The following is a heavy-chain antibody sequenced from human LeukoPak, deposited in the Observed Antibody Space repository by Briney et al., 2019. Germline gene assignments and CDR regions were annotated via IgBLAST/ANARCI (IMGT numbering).Heavy chain of an antibody. CDR3: ARGSLSTGSYYVGPDYYYGMDV. J-gene: IGHJ6*02. V-gene: IGHV4-4*02. Sequence: SETLSLTCAVSGGSISSSNWWSWVRQPPGKGLEWIGEIYHSGSTNYNPSLKSRVTISVDKSKNQFSLKLSSVTAADTAVYYCARGSLSTGSYYVGPDYYYGMDVWGQGTTVTVSS. CDR2: IYHSGST. CDR1: GGSISSSNW. D-gene: IGHD1-26*01.